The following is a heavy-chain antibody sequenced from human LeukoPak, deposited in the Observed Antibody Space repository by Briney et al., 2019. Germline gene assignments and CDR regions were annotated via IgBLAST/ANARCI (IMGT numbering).Heavy chain of an antibody. Sequence: GGSLRLSCAASGFTFDDYAMHWVRQAPGKGLEWVSGISWNSGSIGYADSVKGRFTISRDNAKNSLYLQMNSLRAEDTALYYCAKDTQASPLGLGGMDVWGQGTTVTVSS. J-gene: IGHJ6*02. D-gene: IGHD3-16*01. CDR3: AKDTQASPLGLGGMDV. V-gene: IGHV3-9*01. CDR2: ISWNSGSI. CDR1: GFTFDDYA.